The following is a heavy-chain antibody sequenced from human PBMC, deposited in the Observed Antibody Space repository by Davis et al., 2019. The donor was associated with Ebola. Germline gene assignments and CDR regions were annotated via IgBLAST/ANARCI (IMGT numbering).Heavy chain of an antibody. CDR2: INPNTGGT. CDR3: ARGVSGSTWYYLDH. CDR1: TYTFTAFL. D-gene: IGHD6-13*01. J-gene: IGHJ4*02. Sequence: ASVKVSCKASTYTFTAFLIHWVRQAPGQGLEYMGWINPNTGGTNFAQEFQGRVTATRDTSITTTYMEVTGLRSDDSAIYYCARGVSGSTWYYLDHWGQGTLVSVSS. V-gene: IGHV1-2*02.